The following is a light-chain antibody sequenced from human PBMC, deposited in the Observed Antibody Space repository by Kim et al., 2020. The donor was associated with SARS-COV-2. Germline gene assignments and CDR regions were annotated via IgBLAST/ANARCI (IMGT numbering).Light chain of an antibody. Sequence: PEGTVTLTCASSTGAVTPTHYPYWFQKKPGEVPRTLIFDTGSRHSWTPARFSGSLSGDKAVLTLAGAQPEDEGDYYCLLSFSGIRVFGGGTQLTVL. V-gene: IGLV7-46*01. CDR1: TGAVTPTHY. CDR3: LLSFSGIRV. J-gene: IGLJ3*02. CDR2: DTG.